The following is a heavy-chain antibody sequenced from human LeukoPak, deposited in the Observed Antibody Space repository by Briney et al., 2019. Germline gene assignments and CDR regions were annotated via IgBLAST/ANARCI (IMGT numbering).Heavy chain of an antibody. CDR1: GFTVSSNY. D-gene: IGHD4-23*01. J-gene: IGHJ6*03. Sequence: GGSLRLSCAASGFTVSSNYMSWVRQAPGKGLQWVSVIYSGGSTYYAESVKGRFTISRDNSKNTLHLQMNSLRAEDTAVYYCARTGTVVNFMDVWGKGTTVTISS. CDR2: IYSGGST. CDR3: ARTGTVVNFMDV. V-gene: IGHV3-66*01.